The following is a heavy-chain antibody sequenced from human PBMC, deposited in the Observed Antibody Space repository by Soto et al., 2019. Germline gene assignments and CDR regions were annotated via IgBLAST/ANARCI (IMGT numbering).Heavy chain of an antibody. CDR2: TYYRSKWYN. J-gene: IGHJ6*02. CDR1: GERVSSNSWA. CDR3: AREVDIVATIYYYYGMDV. D-gene: IGHD5-12*01. V-gene: IGHV6-1*01. Sequence: SESLSLTCAISGERVSSNSWAWNLIRQTPSRSLEWLGRTYYRSKWYNDYAVSVKSRITINPDTSKNQFSLQLNSVTPEDTAVYYCAREVDIVATIYYYYGMDVWCQGTTVTVYS.